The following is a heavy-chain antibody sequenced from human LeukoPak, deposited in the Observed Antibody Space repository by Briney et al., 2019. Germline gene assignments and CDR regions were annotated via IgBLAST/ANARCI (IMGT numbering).Heavy chain of an antibody. V-gene: IGHV1-2*04. CDR3: ARGDYGMDV. Sequence: ASVTVSCTASGYTFTGYYMHWVRQAPGQGLEWMGWINPNSGGTNYAQKFQGWVTMTRDTSISTAYMELSRLRSDDTAVYYCARGDYGMDVWGQGTTVTVSS. J-gene: IGHJ6*02. CDR2: INPNSGGT. CDR1: GYTFTGYY.